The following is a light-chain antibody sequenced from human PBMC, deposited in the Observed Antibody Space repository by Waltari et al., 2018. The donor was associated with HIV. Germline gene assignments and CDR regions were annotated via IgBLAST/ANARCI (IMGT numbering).Light chain of an antibody. V-gene: IGLV2-11*01. CDR2: DVS. J-gene: IGLJ3*02. CDR1: SSDVGGYNY. CDR3: CSYAGSYIWV. Sequence: QSALTHPRSVSGSPGQSATISCTGTSSDVGGYNYVSWYQHHPGKAPKLMIYDVSKRPSGVPERFSGSKSGNTASLTISWLQAEDEADYYCCSYAGSYIWVFGGGTKLTVL.